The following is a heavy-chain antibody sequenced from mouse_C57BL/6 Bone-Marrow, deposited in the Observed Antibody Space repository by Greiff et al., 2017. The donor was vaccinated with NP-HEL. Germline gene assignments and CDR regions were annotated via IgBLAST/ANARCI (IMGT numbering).Heavy chain of an antibody. CDR1: GYAFTNYL. CDR2: INPGSGGT. CDR3: ARSPLWWYFDV. Sequence: QVQLQQSGAELVRPGTSVKVSCKASGYAFTNYLIEWVKQRPGQGLEWIGVINPGSGGTNYNEKFKGKATLTADKSSSTAYMQLSSLTSEDSAVYFCARSPLWWYFDVWGTGTTVTVSS. D-gene: IGHD6-1*01. V-gene: IGHV1-54*01. J-gene: IGHJ1*03.